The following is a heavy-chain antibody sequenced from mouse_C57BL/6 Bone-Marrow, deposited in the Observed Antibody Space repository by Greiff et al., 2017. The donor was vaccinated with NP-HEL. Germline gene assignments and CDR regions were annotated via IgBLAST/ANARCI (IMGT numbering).Heavy chain of an antibody. CDR1: GYTFTSYT. Sequence: QVQLKESGAELARPGASVKMSCKASGYTFTSYTMHWVKQRPGQGLEWIGYINPSSGYTKYNQKFKDKATLTADKSSSTAYMQLSSLTSEDSAVYYCARSRYYGSRDYWGQGTTLTVSS. CDR2: INPSSGYT. D-gene: IGHD1-1*01. CDR3: ARSRYYGSRDY. V-gene: IGHV1-4*01. J-gene: IGHJ2*01.